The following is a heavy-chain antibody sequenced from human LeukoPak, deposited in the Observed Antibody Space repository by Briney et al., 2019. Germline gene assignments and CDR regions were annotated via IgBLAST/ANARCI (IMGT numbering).Heavy chain of an antibody. V-gene: IGHV1-69*13. D-gene: IGHD4-23*01. J-gene: IGHJ6*02. CDR3: ARGFMAGGYYGMDV. Sequence: ASVKVSCKASRGTFSSYAISWVRQAPGQGLEWMGGIIPIFGTANYAQKFQGRVTITADESTSTAYMELSSLRSEDTAVYYCARGFMAGGYYGMDVWGQGTTVTVSS. CDR1: RGTFSSYA. CDR2: IIPIFGTA.